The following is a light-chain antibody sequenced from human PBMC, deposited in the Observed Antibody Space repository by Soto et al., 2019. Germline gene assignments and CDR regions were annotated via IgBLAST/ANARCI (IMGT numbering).Light chain of an antibody. CDR1: NSFIGSNY. J-gene: IGLJ3*02. CDR2: RNN. Sequence: QSVLTQPTSASVTPGQRVTISCSGSNSFIGSNYFYWYQQVPGMAPKLLIYRNNERPSGVPDRFSGSRSGTSASLAISGLRSEDEADYYCAAWDDSLRGWVFGGGTKLTVL. V-gene: IGLV1-47*01. CDR3: AAWDDSLRGWV.